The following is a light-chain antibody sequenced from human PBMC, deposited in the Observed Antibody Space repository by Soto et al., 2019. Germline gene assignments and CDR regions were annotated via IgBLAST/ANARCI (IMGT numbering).Light chain of an antibody. V-gene: IGLV2-14*03. CDR1: SSDVGGYNY. CDR2: DVS. J-gene: IGLJ1*01. Sequence: QSVLTQPASVSGSPGQSITISCTGTSSDVGGYNYVSWYQQHPGKAPKLMIYDVSNRPSGVSNRFSGSKSGNMASLTISGLQAEDEADYYCSSYTSSSLHVFGTGTKVTVL. CDR3: SSYTSSSLHV.